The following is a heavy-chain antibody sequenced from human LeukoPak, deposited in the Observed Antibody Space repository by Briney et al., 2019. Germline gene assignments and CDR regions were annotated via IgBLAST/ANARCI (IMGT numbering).Heavy chain of an antibody. CDR1: GFSFSGHW. D-gene: IGHD5-18*01. V-gene: IGHV3-74*01. J-gene: IGHJ6*02. CDR2: ISPTGSTT. CDR3: ARDAVDTANAV. Sequence: HPGGSLRLSCTASGFSFSGHWMHWARQLPGKGLVWVSRISPTGSTTSYADSVKGRFTISRDNAKNTLYLQMNSLRAEDTAVYYCARDAVDTANAVWGQGTTVTVSS.